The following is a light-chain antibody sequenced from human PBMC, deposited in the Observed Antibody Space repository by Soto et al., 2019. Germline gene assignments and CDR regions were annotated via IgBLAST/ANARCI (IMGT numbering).Light chain of an antibody. Sequence: EIVLTQSPGTLSLSPGERATLSCRASQSVSSNYLAWYQQKPGQAPRLLIYDASSRATGIPDRFNGSGSETDFTLTISRLEPEDFAVYYCQQYGSSPWTFGQGTKVQIK. V-gene: IGKV3-20*01. CDR3: QQYGSSPWT. CDR2: DAS. J-gene: IGKJ1*01. CDR1: QSVSSNY.